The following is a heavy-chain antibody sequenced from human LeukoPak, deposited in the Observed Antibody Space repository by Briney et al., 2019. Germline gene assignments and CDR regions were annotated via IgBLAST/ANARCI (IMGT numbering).Heavy chain of an antibody. Sequence: SETLSLTCTVSGGSISNYYWSWIRQPAGKGLEWIGRIYTSGSTNYNPSLKSRVTISVDTSKNQFSLKLSSVTAADTAVYYCARVVNDFWSGYFPDYWGQGTLVTVSS. CDR2: IYTSGST. D-gene: IGHD3-3*01. CDR3: ARVVNDFWSGYFPDY. J-gene: IGHJ4*02. V-gene: IGHV4-4*07. CDR1: GGSISNYY.